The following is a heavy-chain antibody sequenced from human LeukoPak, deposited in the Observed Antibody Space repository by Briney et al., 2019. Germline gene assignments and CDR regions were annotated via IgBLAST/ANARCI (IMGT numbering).Heavy chain of an antibody. J-gene: IGHJ4*02. CDR3: AKDRAAMVNYCFDY. V-gene: IGHV3-23*01. CDR2: FSGSGGST. CDR1: GFTFSFYA. Sequence: GGSLRLSCAASGFTFSFYAMSWVRQGPGKGLEWVSGFSGSGGSTYYADSVKGRFTISRDNSKNTLYLQMNSLRAEDTAVYYCAKDRAAMVNYCFDYWGQGTLVAVSS. D-gene: IGHD5-18*01.